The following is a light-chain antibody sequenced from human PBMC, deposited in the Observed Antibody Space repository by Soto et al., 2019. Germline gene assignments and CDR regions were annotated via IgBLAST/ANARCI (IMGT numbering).Light chain of an antibody. V-gene: IGKV1-5*03. CDR2: KAS. Sequence: DIQMTQSPSTVSAYVGDSVTTTCRASQSISSWLAWYQQKPGKAPKXLIYKASTLTSGVPSRFSSSGAGAECTRTISSLQPEDVETDYCLQHNSYTWTFGQGDKVDIK. J-gene: IGKJ1*01. CDR1: QSISSW. CDR3: LQHNSYTWT.